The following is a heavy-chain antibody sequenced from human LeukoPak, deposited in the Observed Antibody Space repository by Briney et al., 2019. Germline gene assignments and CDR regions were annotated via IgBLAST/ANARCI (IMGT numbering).Heavy chain of an antibody. CDR1: GGSISSYY. V-gene: IGHV4-59*12. CDR3: ARENSSSWSRGSAFDI. Sequence: SETLSLTCTVPGGSISSYYWTWIRQPPGKGLEWIGYIYYSGSTNYNPSLKSRVTISVDKSKNQFSLKLSSVTAADTAVYYCARENSSSWSRGSAFDIWGQGTIVTVSS. CDR2: IYYSGST. J-gene: IGHJ3*02. D-gene: IGHD6-13*01.